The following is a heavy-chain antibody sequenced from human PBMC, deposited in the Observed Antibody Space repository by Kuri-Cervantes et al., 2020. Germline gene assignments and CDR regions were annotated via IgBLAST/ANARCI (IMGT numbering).Heavy chain of an antibody. J-gene: IGHJ4*02. CDR1: GFTFSSYE. CDR2: ISSSGSTI. CDR3: AREASRSVLGGLDY. V-gene: IGHV3-48*03. Sequence: GESLKISCAASGFTFSSYEMNWVRQAPGKGLEWVSYISSSGSTIYYADSVKGRFTISRDNAKNSLYLQMNSLRAEDTAVYYCAREASRSVLGGLDYRGQGTLVTSPQ. D-gene: IGHD5/OR15-5a*01.